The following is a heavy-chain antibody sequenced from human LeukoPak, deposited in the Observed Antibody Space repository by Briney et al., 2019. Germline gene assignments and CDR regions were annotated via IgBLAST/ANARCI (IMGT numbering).Heavy chain of an antibody. J-gene: IGHJ3*02. CDR1: GGSISGYY. Sequence: SETLSLTCTVSGGSISGYYWSWIRQPAGKGLEWIGRIYASGSTNYNPSLKSRVTISVDTSKNQFSLKLSSVTAADTAVYYCARAEAAAGSRVYDAFDIWGQGTMVTVSS. V-gene: IGHV4-4*07. CDR2: IYASGST. CDR3: ARAEAAAGSRVYDAFDI. D-gene: IGHD6-13*01.